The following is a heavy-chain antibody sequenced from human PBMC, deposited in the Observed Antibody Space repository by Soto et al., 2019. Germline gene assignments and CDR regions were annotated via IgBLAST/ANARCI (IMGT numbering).Heavy chain of an antibody. J-gene: IGHJ6*02. CDR3: AKGSSSVYYYYYGMDV. V-gene: IGHV3-30*18. CDR2: MSSDASNK. Sequence: PGGSLRLSCVASGFNFRAYGMHWVRQAPGKGLQWVAVMSSDASNKYYADSVKGRFTISRDNSQNTLYLQMNSLRPEDTAVYYCAKGSSSVYYYYYGMDVWGQGTTVTVSS. D-gene: IGHD6-6*01. CDR1: GFNFRAYG.